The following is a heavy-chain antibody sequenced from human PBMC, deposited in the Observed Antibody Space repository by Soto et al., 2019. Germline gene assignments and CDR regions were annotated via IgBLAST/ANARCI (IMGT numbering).Heavy chain of an antibody. CDR3: ARDRIVVRGVHQFGHRWFDP. V-gene: IGHV3-66*01. CDR2: IYSGGAT. D-gene: IGHD3-10*01. J-gene: IGHJ5*02. CDR1: GFTVSNNY. Sequence: EVQLVESGGGLLQPGGSLRLSCAASGFTVSNNYMSWVRQAPGKGLEWVSVIYSGGATYYADSVKGRFTISRDNSKNTLYLQMNSLRVEDTAMYYCARDRIVVRGVHQFGHRWFDPWGQGTLVTVSS.